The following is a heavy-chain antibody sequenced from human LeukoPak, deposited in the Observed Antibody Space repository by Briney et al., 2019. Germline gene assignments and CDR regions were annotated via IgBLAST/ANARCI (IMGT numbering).Heavy chain of an antibody. CDR1: GFTFSTYW. CDR2: IKQDGSEK. Sequence: GGSLRLSCAASGFTFSTYWMSWVRQAPGKGLEWVANIKQDGSEKNYVDSVKGRFTISRDNAKNSLYLQMNSLRAEDTAVYYCAELGITMIGGVWGKGTTVTISS. V-gene: IGHV3-7*01. D-gene: IGHD3-10*02. CDR3: AELGITMIGGV. J-gene: IGHJ6*04.